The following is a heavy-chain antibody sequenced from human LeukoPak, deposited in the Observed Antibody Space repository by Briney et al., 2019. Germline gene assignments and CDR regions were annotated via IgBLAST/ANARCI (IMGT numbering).Heavy chain of an antibody. D-gene: IGHD4-11*01. Sequence: SETLSLTCAVSGGSISSSNWWSWVRQPPGKGLEXXXXXXHSGSTNYNPSXKSRVTISVDKSKNQFSLKLSSVTAADTAVYYCARLNSNYPYYYYGMDVWGQGITVTVSS. CDR2: XXHSGST. CDR3: ARLNSNYPYYYYGMDV. CDR1: GGSISSSNW. V-gene: IGHV4-4*02. J-gene: IGHJ6*02.